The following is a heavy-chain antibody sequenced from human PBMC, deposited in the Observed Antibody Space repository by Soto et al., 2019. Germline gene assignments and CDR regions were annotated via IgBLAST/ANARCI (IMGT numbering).Heavy chain of an antibody. Sequence: QLQLQESGPGLVKPSQTLSLTCTVSGGSVNTADYYWTWIRQSPGKGLEWIVNIYYDGSAYPNPSLTSRVTASVDTSKDQFSLNLFSVSAADTAVYYCARRMRDTYQYYNWFDPWGQGTLVTVSS. CDR1: GGSVNTADYY. CDR2: IYYDGSA. V-gene: IGHV4-30-4*01. D-gene: IGHD3-16*02. J-gene: IGHJ5*02. CDR3: ARRMRDTYQYYNWFDP.